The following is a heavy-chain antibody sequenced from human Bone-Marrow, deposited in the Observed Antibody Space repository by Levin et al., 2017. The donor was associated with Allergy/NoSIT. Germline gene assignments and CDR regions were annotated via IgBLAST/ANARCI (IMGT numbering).Heavy chain of an antibody. Sequence: ASVKVSCKASGYTFTDYYIHWVRQAPGQGLEWMGRISPNSGGSISAQKFQGRVTMTRDTSISTASMELSGLRSDDTAVYYCARGMSRGIVDLSLDLSGALTFDPWGQGTLVTVSS. CDR2: ISPNSGGS. V-gene: IGHV1-2*06. CDR3: ARGMSRGIVDLSLDLSGALTFDP. CDR1: GYTFTDYY. D-gene: IGHD2-15*01. J-gene: IGHJ5*02.